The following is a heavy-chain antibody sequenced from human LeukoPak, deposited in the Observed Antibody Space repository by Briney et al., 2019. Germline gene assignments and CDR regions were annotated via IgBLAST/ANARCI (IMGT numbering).Heavy chain of an antibody. CDR1: GFTFSTYD. D-gene: IGHD2-15*01. CDR2: LRYDGTNK. V-gene: IGHV3-30*02. J-gene: IGHJ5*02. CDR3: ARTLEGSGGNH. Sequence: PGGSLRLSCAASGFTFSTYDMHWVRQAPGRGLEWVAFLRYDGTNKYYSDSVKGRFTISRDNSKNTLYLQMSSLSAEDTAVYYCARTLEGSGGNHWGQGILVTVSS.